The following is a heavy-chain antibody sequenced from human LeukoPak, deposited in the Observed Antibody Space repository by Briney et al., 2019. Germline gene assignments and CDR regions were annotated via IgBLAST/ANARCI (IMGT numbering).Heavy chain of an antibody. Sequence: PGGSLRLSCAASGFTFDDYAMHWVRQAPGKGLEWVSRITWNSGSIGYADSVKGRFTISRDNAKNSLYLQMNSLRAEDTALYYCVKSSGDSYFDYWGQGTLVTVSS. CDR3: VKSSGDSYFDY. D-gene: IGHD3-10*01. CDR2: ITWNSGSI. J-gene: IGHJ4*02. V-gene: IGHV3-9*01. CDR1: GFTFDDYA.